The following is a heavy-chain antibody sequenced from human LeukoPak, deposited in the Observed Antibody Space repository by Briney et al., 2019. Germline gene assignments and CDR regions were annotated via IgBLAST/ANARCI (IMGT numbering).Heavy chain of an antibody. D-gene: IGHD7-27*01. V-gene: IGHV4-34*01. CDR3: ASGTAWGYYFDY. J-gene: IGHJ4*02. CDR1: GGSFSGYY. Sequence: PETLSLTCAVYGGSFSGYYWSWIRQPPGKGLEWIGEINHSGSTNYNPSLKSRVTISVDTSKSQFSLKLSSVTAADTAVYYCASGTAWGYYFDYWGQGTLVTVSS. CDR2: INHSGST.